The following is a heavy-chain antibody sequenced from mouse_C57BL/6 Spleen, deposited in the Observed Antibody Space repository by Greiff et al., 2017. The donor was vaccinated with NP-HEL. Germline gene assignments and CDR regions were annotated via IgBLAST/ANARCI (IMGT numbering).Heavy chain of an antibody. D-gene: IGHD2-4*01. CDR3: TGGYDYDDRFAY. J-gene: IGHJ3*01. CDR1: GFTFSNYW. V-gene: IGHV6-3*01. Sequence: DVMLVESGGGLVQPGGSMKLSCVASGFTFSNYWMNWVRQSPEKGLEWVAQIRLKSDNYATHYAESVKGRFTISRDDSKSSVYLQMNNLRAEDTGIYYCTGGYDYDDRFAYWGQGTLVTVSA. CDR2: IRLKSDNYAT.